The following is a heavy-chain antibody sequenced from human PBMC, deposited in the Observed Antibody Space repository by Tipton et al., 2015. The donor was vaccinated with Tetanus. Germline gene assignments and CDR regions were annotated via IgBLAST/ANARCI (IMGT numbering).Heavy chain of an antibody. CDR3: AILPKHWQAPRVAP. CDR2: INQRGT. D-gene: IGHD1-1*01. Sequence: TLSLTCAVSGGSSSSFYWSWIRQPPGGGLEWIGEINQRGTTYNPSLKRRATISVDSSATQLSLSLTSVTAADTAVYFCAILPKHWQAPRVAPWGQGVLVTVSS. CDR1: GGSSSSFY. J-gene: IGHJ5*02. V-gene: IGHV4-34*01.